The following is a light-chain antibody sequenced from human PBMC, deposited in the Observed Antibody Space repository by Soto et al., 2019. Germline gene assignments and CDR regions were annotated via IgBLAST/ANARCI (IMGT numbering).Light chain of an antibody. J-gene: IGLJ1*01. CDR3: SSYTSATTYV. CDR2: EVS. Sequence: QSALTQPASVSGSPGQSITISCTGTSSDVGGYNYVSWYQHHPGKAPKLMIHEVSDRPSGISNRFPGSKSGNTASLTISGLQAEDEADYYCSSYTSATTYVFGTGTKVTVL. CDR1: SSDVGGYNY. V-gene: IGLV2-14*01.